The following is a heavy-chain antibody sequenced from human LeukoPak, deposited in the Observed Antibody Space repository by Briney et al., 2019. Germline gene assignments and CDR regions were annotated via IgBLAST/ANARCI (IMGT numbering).Heavy chain of an antibody. D-gene: IGHD3-10*01. V-gene: IGHV3-15*01. CDR1: GLGFSKAW. J-gene: IGHJ3*02. CDR3: ARDHQARLYGSGSYYNFDPHAFDI. CDR2: IKSKSDDGTA. Sequence: PGGSLRLSCAASGLGFSKAWMSWVRQAPGKGLEWVGRIKSKSDDGTAVYTAPVKGRFTISRDDSKDTLYLQMNSLKTEDTAAYYCARDHQARLYGSGSYYNFDPHAFDIWGQGTMVTVSS.